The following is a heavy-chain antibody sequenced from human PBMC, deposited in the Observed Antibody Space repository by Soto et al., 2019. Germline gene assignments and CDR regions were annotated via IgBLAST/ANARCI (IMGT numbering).Heavy chain of an antibody. Sequence: PSETLSLTCTVSGDSISSSYWSWIRQPPGKGLEWIGYMYYSGSTSYNPSLNSRVTLSVDTSKNQFFLKLSFVTAADTAVYYCARPRALNWFDPWGQGTLVSVSS. CDR1: GDSISSSY. CDR2: MYYSGST. CDR3: ARPRALNWFDP. J-gene: IGHJ5*02. V-gene: IGHV4-59*08.